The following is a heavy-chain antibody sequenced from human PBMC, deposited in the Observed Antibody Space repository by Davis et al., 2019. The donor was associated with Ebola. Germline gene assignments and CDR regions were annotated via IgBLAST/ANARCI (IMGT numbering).Heavy chain of an antibody. D-gene: IGHD2-15*01. J-gene: IGHJ5*02. CDR2: ISQSGST. CDR1: GDSISSSNW. CDR3: ARECSDGVHWWFYP. Sequence: SETLSLICTVSGDSISSSNWRSSPRQPPGNGLECIGEISQSGSTNYNPSLKSRVTISVDKSKNQFYLKLSSVTAADTAVYYCARECSDGVHWWFYPWGQGTLVTASS. V-gene: IGHV4-4*02.